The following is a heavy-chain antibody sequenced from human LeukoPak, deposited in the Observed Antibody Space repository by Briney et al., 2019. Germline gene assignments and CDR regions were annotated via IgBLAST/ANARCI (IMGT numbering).Heavy chain of an antibody. CDR3: ARRIWYHDILTAYNI. Sequence: KSSETLSLTCAVYGGSSSGYYWSWIRQPPGKGLEWIGEINHSGSTNYNPSLKSRVTISVDTSKNQFSLNLSSVTAADTAVYYCARRIWYHDILTAYNIWGQGTPVTVSS. D-gene: IGHD3-9*01. CDR2: INHSGST. V-gene: IGHV4-34*01. J-gene: IGHJ4*02. CDR1: GGSSSGYY.